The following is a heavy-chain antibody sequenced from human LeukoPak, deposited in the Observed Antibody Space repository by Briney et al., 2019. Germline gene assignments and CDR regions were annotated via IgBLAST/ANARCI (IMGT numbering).Heavy chain of an antibody. CDR1: GGSFSGYY. CDR2: IYYSGST. CDR3: ARQRGSGWYPGDFDY. D-gene: IGHD6-19*01. V-gene: IGHV4-34*01. Sequence: SETLSLTCAVYGGSFSGYYWSWIRQPPGKGLEWIGSIYYSGSTYYNPSLKSRVTISVDTSKNQFSLKLSSVTAADTAVYYCARQRGSGWYPGDFDYWGQGTLVTVSS. J-gene: IGHJ4*02.